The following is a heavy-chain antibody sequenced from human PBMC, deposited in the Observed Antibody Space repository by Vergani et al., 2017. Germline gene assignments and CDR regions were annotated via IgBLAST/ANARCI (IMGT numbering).Heavy chain of an antibody. J-gene: IGHJ6*03. Sequence: QVQLQESGPGLVKLSETLSLTCTVSGGSTSSYYWSWIRRPPGRGMEWIGYIYSRGSTNYNPSLKSRVTISVATSKNQFSLKLSSVTAADTAVYYCARVLGMTTAGEVRDYYYYMDVWGKGTTVTVSS. V-gene: IGHV4-59*01. CDR3: ARVLGMTTAGEVRDYYYYMDV. CDR2: IYSRGST. D-gene: IGHD4-11*01. CDR1: GGSTSSYY.